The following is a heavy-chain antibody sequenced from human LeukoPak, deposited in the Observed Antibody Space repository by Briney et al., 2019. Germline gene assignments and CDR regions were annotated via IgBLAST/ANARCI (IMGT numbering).Heavy chain of an antibody. V-gene: IGHV3-48*01. Sequence: ESGGSLRLSCAASGFTFSSYSMNWVRQAPGKGLEWVSDISSSSSTIYYADSVKGRFTISRDNAKNSLYLQMNSLRAEHTAVYYCASITGTTRSYNWFDPWGQGTLVTVSS. CDR2: ISSSSSTI. CDR3: ASITGTTRSYNWFDP. J-gene: IGHJ5*02. D-gene: IGHD1-7*01. CDR1: GFTFSSYS.